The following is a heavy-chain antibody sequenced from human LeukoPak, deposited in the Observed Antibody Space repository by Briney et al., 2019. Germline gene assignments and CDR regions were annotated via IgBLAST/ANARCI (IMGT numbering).Heavy chain of an antibody. D-gene: IGHD3-22*01. Sequence: ASVKVSCKASGYTFTSYYMHWVRQAPGKGLEWMGGFDPEHGEAIYAQKFQGRVTMTEDTSPDTAYMELYSLRSEDTAVYYCATDRRRYYDDSGYYSFHYFGMDVWGQGTTVTVSS. CDR3: ATDRRRYYDDSGYYSFHYFGMDV. CDR2: FDPEHGEA. V-gene: IGHV1-24*01. CDR1: GYTFTSYY. J-gene: IGHJ6*02.